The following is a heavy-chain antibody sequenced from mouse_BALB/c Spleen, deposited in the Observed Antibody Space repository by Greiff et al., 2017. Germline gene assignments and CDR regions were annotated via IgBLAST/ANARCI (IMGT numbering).Heavy chain of an antibody. J-gene: IGHJ4*01. CDR2: INPDSSTI. CDR3: ARGDYYGSSYRYYAMDY. V-gene: IGHV4-1*02. CDR1: GFDFSRYW. D-gene: IGHD1-1*01. Sequence: EVQLVESGGGLVQPGGSLKLSCAASGFDFSRYWMSWVRQAPGKGLEWIGEINPDSSTINYTPSLKDKFIISRDNAKNTLYLQMSKVRSEDTALYYCARGDYYGSSYRYYAMDYWGQGTSVTVSS.